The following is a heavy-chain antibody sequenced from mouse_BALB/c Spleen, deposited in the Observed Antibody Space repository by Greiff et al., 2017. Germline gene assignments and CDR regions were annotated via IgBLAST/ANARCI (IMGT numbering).Heavy chain of an antibody. J-gene: IGHJ2*01. CDR1: GFTFTDYY. D-gene: IGHD2-2*01. CDR2: IRNKANGYTT. CDR3: ARDRDGYDGGDY. Sequence: EVQVVESGGGLVQPGGSLRLSCATSGFTFTDYYMSWVRQPPGKALEWLGFIRNKANGYTTEYSASVKGRFTISRDNSQSILYLQMNTLRAEDSATYYCARDRDGYDGGDYWGQGTTLTVSS. V-gene: IGHV7-3*02.